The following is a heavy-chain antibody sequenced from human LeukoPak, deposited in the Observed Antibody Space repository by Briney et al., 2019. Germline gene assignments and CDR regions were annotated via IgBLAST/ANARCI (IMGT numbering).Heavy chain of an antibody. V-gene: IGHV4-39*01. CDR1: GGSISSSSYY. Sequence: SETLSLTCTVSGGSISSSSYYWGWIRQPPGKGLEWIGSIYYSGSTYYNPSLKSRVTISVDTSKNQFSLKLPSVTAADTAVYYCARQGGRSGWYPTYYFDYWGQGSLVTVSS. J-gene: IGHJ4*02. CDR3: ARQGGRSGWYPTYYFDY. CDR2: IYYSGST. D-gene: IGHD6-19*01.